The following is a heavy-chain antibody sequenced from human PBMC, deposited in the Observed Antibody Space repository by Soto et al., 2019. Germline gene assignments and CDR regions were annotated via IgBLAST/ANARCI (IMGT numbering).Heavy chain of an antibody. CDR2: IIPIFGTA. V-gene: IGHV1-69*13. CDR3: ARGGDGELRFLDPKGAFDI. CDR1: GGTFSSYA. J-gene: IGHJ3*02. D-gene: IGHD3-3*01. Sequence: WASVKVSCKASGGTFSSYAISWVRQAPGQGLEWMGGIIPIFGTANYAQKFQGRVTITADESTSTAYMELSRMRSEDTAVYYCARGGDGELRFLDPKGAFDIWGQGKMVNV.